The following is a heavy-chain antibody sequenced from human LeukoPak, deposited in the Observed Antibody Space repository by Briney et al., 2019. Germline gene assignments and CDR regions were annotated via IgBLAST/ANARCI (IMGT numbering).Heavy chain of an antibody. CDR1: GGSISSGGYY. Sequence: SGTLSFTCTVSGGSISSGGYYWSWIRQHPGKGLEWIGYIYYSGSTYYNPSLKSRVTISVDTSKNQFSLKLSSVTAADTAVYYCARDVESCSSTSCLYYGMDVWGQGTTVTVSS. CDR2: IYYSGST. D-gene: IGHD2-2*01. J-gene: IGHJ6*02. V-gene: IGHV4-31*03. CDR3: ARDVESCSSTSCLYYGMDV.